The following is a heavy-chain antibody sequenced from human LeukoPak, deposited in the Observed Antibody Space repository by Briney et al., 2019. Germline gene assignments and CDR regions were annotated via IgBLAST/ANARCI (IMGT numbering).Heavy chain of an antibody. Sequence: GGSLRLSCAASGFTVTSNYMSWVRQAPGKGLEWVSVIYSGGSTYYSDSVKGRFTISTDNSKNTLYLQMNSLRAEDTAVYYCARGGEGLAATRYWGQGTLVTVSS. CDR2: IYSGGST. CDR1: GFTVTSNY. V-gene: IGHV3-66*01. D-gene: IGHD6-13*01. J-gene: IGHJ4*02. CDR3: ARGGEGLAATRY.